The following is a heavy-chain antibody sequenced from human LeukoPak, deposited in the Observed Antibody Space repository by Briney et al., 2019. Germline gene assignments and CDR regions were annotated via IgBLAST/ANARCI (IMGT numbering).Heavy chain of an antibody. J-gene: IGHJ3*02. Sequence: GASLQISCKGSGYSFTTYWIGWVRQMPGKGAEWIGIIYPGDSDTRYSPSLQGQVTISADKSVSTAYLQWNSLKASDTAMYYCALGAVRGLHAFDIWGRGTMVTVST. CDR2: IYPGDSDT. D-gene: IGHD3-10*01. CDR1: GYSFTTYW. V-gene: IGHV5-51*01. CDR3: ALGAVRGLHAFDI.